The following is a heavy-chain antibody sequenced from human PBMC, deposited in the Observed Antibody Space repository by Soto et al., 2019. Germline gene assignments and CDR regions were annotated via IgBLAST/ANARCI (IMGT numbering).Heavy chain of an antibody. CDR2: IYYSGST. CDR1: GGSISSSSYY. V-gene: IGHV4-39*01. D-gene: IGHD6-19*01. J-gene: IGHJ6*02. Sequence: QLQLQESGPGLVKPSETLSLTCTVSGGSISSSSYYWGWIRQPPGKGLEWIGSIYYSGSTSYNPSLKSIVTISVDTSTTQCSLKMSSVTAADTAVYYCARQIQVAGWDPLNYYYGMDVWGQGTTVTVSS. CDR3: ARQIQVAGWDPLNYYYGMDV.